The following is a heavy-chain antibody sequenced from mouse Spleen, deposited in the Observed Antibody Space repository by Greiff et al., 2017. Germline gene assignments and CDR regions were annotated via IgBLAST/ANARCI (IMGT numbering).Heavy chain of an antibody. V-gene: IGHV1-39*01. J-gene: IGHJ4*01. D-gene: IGHD1-1*02. CDR3: ERRGLWGVDY. Sequence: LMESGPELVKPGASVKISCKASGYSFTDYNMNWVKQSHGKSLEWIGVINPNYGTTSYNQKFKGKATLTVDQSSSTAYMQLNSLTSEDSAVYYCERRGLWGVDYWGQGTSVTVSS. CDR2: INPNYGTT. CDR1: GYSFTDYN.